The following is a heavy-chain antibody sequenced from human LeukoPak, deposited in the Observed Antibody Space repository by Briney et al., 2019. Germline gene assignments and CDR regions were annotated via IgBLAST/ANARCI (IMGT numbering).Heavy chain of an antibody. Sequence: GASVKLSCTASGYTFTSYGISWVRQAPGQGLEWMGWISAYNGTTNYAQTLKGRVTITTDTCTSTAYMELRSLRSYDTAVYYCARDLLPYYFWSGSQCLWFDPWGQGTLVNVSS. CDR3: ARDLLPYYFWSGSQCLWFDP. V-gene: IGHV1-18*01. CDR1: GYTFTSYG. CDR2: ISAYNGTT. J-gene: IGHJ5*02. D-gene: IGHD3-3*01.